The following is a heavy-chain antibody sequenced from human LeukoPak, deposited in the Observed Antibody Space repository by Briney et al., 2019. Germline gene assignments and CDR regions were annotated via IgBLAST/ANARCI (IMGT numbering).Heavy chain of an antibody. CDR3: AKDDAWLQYGN. D-gene: IGHD5-24*01. CDR2: IIPIFGTA. J-gene: IGHJ4*02. CDR1: GGTFSNYA. Sequence: SVKVSCKASGGTFSNYAISWVRQAPGQGLEWMGGIIPIFGTANYAQKFQGRVTITADESTSTAYMELSSLRSEDTAVYYCAKDDAWLQYGNWGRGTLVTVSS. V-gene: IGHV1-69*13.